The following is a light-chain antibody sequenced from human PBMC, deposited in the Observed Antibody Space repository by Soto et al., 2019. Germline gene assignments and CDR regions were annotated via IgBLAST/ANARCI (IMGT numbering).Light chain of an antibody. Sequence: EIVLTQSPGTQSLSPGQRATLSCRASQSLSSSFLAWYQQKPGQAPRLIIYGASSRAAGIPDRFSGSGSGTDFTLTISSLEPEDFAVYYCHQFATTRSFGQGTKVDMK. V-gene: IGKV3-20*01. CDR1: QSLSSSF. J-gene: IGKJ1*01. CDR3: HQFATTRS. CDR2: GAS.